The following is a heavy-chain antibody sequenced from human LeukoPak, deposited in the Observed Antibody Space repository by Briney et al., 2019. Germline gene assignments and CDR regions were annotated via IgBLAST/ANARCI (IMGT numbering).Heavy chain of an antibody. J-gene: IGHJ4*02. CDR3: ARGGSGSFDF. CDR2: IFSDGSGA. V-gene: IGHV3-74*01. CDR1: GFTFSRYW. D-gene: IGHD1-26*01. Sequence: GGSLRLSCAASGFTFSRYWMHWVRQGPGKGLVWVSQIFSDGSGASYADSVKGRFTISGDNAKNTLYLQMNSLRAEDTAVYYCARGGSGSFDFWGQGTLVTVSS.